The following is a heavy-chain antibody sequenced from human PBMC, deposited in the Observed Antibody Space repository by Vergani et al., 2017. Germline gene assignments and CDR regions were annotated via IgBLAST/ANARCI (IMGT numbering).Heavy chain of an antibody. D-gene: IGHD5-12*01. CDR3: SKRERGYERLVQ. CDR1: GFPFSSHA. J-gene: IGHJ4*02. Sequence: VQLLQSEGAVVQPGGSLRLSCVASGFPFSSHAMSWVRQGHGQGLEWVSSISGRGNYRLYADPVKGRFSISRDNSKKSVFLQMNNVGAEDTAIYYCSKRERGYERLVQGGQGTQVTVSS. CDR2: ISGRGNYR. V-gene: IGHV3-23*01.